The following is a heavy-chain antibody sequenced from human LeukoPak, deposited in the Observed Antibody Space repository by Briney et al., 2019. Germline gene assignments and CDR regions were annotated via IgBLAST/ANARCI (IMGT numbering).Heavy chain of an antibody. CDR1: GGSISTSRYY. V-gene: IGHV4-39*01. Sequence: PSETLSLTCTVSGGSISTSRYYWGWTRQPPGKGLEWIGSIFYSGSTYYNPSLKRRVTISVDTSKKQFSLKLSSVTAADTAVYYCARTVGEPGAEYFQHWGQGTLVTVSS. D-gene: IGHD3-10*01. CDR2: IFYSGST. CDR3: ARTVGEPGAEYFQH. J-gene: IGHJ1*01.